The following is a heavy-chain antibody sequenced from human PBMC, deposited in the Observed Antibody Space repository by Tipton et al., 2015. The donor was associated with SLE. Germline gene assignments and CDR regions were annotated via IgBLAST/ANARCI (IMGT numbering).Heavy chain of an antibody. D-gene: IGHD6-19*01. CDR3: ARGGYSSGWYGDYFVY. CDR1: GGSIGRDY. J-gene: IGHJ4*02. Sequence: TLSLTCSVSGGSIGRDYWSWIRQPPGKGLEWIGYIHYRGTTYYNPSLKRLVTISVDTSKNQFSLKLRSVTAADTAIYYCARGGYSSGWYGDYFVYCGQGTLVTVSS. V-gene: IGHV4-59*01. CDR2: IHYRGTT.